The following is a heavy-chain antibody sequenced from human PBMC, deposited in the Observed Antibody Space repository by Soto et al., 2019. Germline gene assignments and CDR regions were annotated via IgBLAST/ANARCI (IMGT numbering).Heavy chain of an antibody. CDR3: ASEKAYYDFWSGYYNWFDP. CDR1: GGSISSGGYY. Sequence: QVQLQESGPGLVKPSQTLSLTCTVSGGSISSGGYYWSWIRQHPGKGLEWIGYIYYSGSTYYNPSLTRRVTISVDTSKNQFSLKLSSVTAADTAVYYCASEKAYYDFWSGYYNWFDPWGQGTLVTVSS. J-gene: IGHJ5*02. V-gene: IGHV4-31*03. CDR2: IYYSGST. D-gene: IGHD3-3*01.